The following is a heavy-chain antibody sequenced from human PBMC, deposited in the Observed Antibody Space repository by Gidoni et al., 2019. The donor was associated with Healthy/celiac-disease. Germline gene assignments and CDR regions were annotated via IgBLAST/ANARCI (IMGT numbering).Heavy chain of an antibody. D-gene: IGHD1-20*01. CDR3: AKDLYHRGYNWNPNDYYYYGMDV. CDR1: GFTFSSYG. V-gene: IGHV3-30*18. Sequence: QVQLVESGGGVVQPGRSLRLSCAASGFTFSSYGMHWVRRAPGKGLEWVAVISYDGSNKYYADSVKGRFTISRDNSKNTLYLQMNSLRAEDTAVYYCAKDLYHRGYNWNPNDYYYYGMDVWGQGTTVTVSS. CDR2: ISYDGSNK. J-gene: IGHJ6*02.